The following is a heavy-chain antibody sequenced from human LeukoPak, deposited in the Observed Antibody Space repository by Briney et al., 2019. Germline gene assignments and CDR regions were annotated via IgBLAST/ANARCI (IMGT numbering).Heavy chain of an antibody. D-gene: IGHD6-19*01. V-gene: IGHV3-21*01. CDR1: GFTFSSYS. CDR3: ARSGSSGWYINC. Sequence: GGSLRVSCAASGFTFSSYSMNWVRQAPGKGLEWVSSISSSSSYIYYADSVKGRFTISRDNAKNSLYLQMNSLRAEDTAVYYCARSGSSGWYINCWGQGTLVTVSS. J-gene: IGHJ4*02. CDR2: ISSSSSYI.